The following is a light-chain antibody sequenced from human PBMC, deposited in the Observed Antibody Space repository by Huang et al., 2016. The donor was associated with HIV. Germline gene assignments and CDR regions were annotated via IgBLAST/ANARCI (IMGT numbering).Light chain of an antibody. CDR3: QQYDVWPPRHT. Sequence: IVMTQSPVILSVSPGERATLSCRASQNVHTNVALYQQRPGKGPRLLLSGASTRATGVPARFTGGGSGTYFTLTITSLQSEDFAIYYCQQYDVWPPRHTFGQGTKLEIK. CDR1: QNVHTN. V-gene: IGKV3-15*01. J-gene: IGKJ2*01. CDR2: GAS.